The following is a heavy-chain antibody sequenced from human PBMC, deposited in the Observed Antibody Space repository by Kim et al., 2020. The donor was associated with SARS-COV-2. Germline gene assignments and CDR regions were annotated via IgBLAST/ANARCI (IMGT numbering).Heavy chain of an antibody. V-gene: IGHV3-9*01. Sequence: SGSIGYADSVKGRFTISRDNAKNSLYLQMNSLRAEDTALYYCAKAGATDYWGQGTLVTVSS. CDR2: SGSI. J-gene: IGHJ4*02. CDR3: AKAGATDY. D-gene: IGHD1-26*01.